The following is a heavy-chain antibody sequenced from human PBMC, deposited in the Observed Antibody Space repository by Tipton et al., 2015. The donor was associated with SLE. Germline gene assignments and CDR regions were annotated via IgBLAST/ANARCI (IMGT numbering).Heavy chain of an antibody. D-gene: IGHD4-11*01. V-gene: IGHV3-33*01. CDR2: TWYDGSNE. CDR1: GFTFRTYG. Sequence: SLRLSCAASGFTFRTYGMHWVRQAPGKGLEWVAVTWYDGSNELYEDSVKGRFTISRDNSKNTLYLQMNSLRAEDTAVYYCVRGQHPTDYYNYGLDVWGQGTTVTVSS. J-gene: IGHJ6*02. CDR3: VRGQHPTDYYNYGLDV.